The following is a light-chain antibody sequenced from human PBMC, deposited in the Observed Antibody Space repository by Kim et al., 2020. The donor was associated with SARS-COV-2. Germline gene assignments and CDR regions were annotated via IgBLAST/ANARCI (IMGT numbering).Light chain of an antibody. J-gene: IGKJ3*01. V-gene: IGKV1-39*01. CDR2: AAS. CDR3: QQSYSLGVT. CDR1: QSISSY. Sequence: DIQMTQSPSSLSASVGDRVTITCRASQSISSYLNWYQQKPGKAPKLLIYAASSLQSGVPSRFSGSGSGTDFTLTISSLQPEDFATHYCQQSYSLGVTFGPGTKVDIK.